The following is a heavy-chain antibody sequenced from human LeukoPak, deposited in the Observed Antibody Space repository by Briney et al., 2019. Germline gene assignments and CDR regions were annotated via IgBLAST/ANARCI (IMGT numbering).Heavy chain of an antibody. Sequence: GGSLRLSCAASGFTFSSYAMSWVRQAPGKGLEWVSAISGSGGSTYYADSVKGRFTISRDNSKNTLYLQMNSLRAEDTAVYYCARSEYYYDSSGYFDYWGQGTLVTVSS. CDR2: ISGSGGST. V-gene: IGHV3-23*01. CDR3: ARSEYYYDSSGYFDY. J-gene: IGHJ4*02. D-gene: IGHD3-22*01. CDR1: GFTFSSYA.